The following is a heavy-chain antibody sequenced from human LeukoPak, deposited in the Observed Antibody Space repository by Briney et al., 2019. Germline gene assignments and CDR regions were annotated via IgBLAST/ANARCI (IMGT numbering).Heavy chain of an antibody. J-gene: IGHJ4*02. D-gene: IGHD6-19*01. CDR2: ISGSGGST. CDR3: ALRRSGYFDY. Sequence: GGSLRLSCAASGFTFSSYAMSWVRQAPGKGLEWVSAISGSGGSTYYADSVKGRLTISRDNSKNTLYLHMNSLRAEDTAVYYCALRRSGYFDYWGQGTLVTVSS. V-gene: IGHV3-23*01. CDR1: GFTFSSYA.